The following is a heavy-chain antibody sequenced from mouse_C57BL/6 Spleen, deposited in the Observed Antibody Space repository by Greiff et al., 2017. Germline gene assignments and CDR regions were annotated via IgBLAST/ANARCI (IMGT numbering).Heavy chain of an antibody. J-gene: IGHJ2*01. CDR3: AIIYYDYDGYYFDY. Sequence: QVQLQQSGPGLVQPSQSLSITCTVSGFSLTSYGVHWVRQSPGKGLEWLGVIWSGGSTDYNAAFISRLSISNDNSQSQVFFKMNSLQADDTAIYYCAIIYYDYDGYYFDYWGQGTTLTVSS. V-gene: IGHV2-2*01. D-gene: IGHD2-4*01. CDR2: IWSGGST. CDR1: GFSLTSYG.